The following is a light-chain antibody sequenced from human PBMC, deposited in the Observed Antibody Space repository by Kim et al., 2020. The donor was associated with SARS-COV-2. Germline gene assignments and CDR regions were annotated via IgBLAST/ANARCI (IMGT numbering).Light chain of an antibody. CDR1: QSIKSNY. CDR3: QQYGSSLFT. CDR2: GAS. V-gene: IGKV3-20*01. J-gene: IGKJ4*01. Sequence: EIVLTQSPATLSLSPGERATLSCRASQSIKSNYFAWYQQKPGQAPRLLIYGASFRPPGIPDRFSGSGSGTDFTLTISGLEPEDSALYYCQQYGSSLFTFGGGTKVEI.